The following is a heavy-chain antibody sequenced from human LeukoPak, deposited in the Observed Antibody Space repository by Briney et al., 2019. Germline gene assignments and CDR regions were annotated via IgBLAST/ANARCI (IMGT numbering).Heavy chain of an antibody. V-gene: IGHV1-2*02. Sequence: ASVKVSCKASGYTFTGYYMHWVRQAPGQGLEWMRWINPNSGDTNYSQKFQGRVTMTRDTSISTAYMELSSLRSDDTAVYYCARGSYCSGGSCYSKAASYGFLIHDYWGQGTLVTVSS. J-gene: IGHJ4*02. CDR2: INPNSGDT. CDR3: ARGSYCSGGSCYSKAASYGFLIHDY. CDR1: GYTFTGYY. D-gene: IGHD2-15*01.